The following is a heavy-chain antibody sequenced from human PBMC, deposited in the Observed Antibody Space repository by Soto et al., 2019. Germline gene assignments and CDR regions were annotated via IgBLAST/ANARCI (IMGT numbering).Heavy chain of an antibody. V-gene: IGHV4-34*01. Sequence: QVQLPQWGAGLLKPSGPLSLPCAVSGGSFSGYSWNWSWIRQPPGKGLEWLGEIHHSGRTNYNPSLKSRVTITVDTSKNQFSLKLTSVTAADTAVYYWARGKREVATVGIHYYGLDVWGQGTTVTVS. CDR3: ARGKREVATVGIHYYGLDV. J-gene: IGHJ6*02. CDR1: GGSFSGYSWN. D-gene: IGHD5-12*01. CDR2: IHHSGRT.